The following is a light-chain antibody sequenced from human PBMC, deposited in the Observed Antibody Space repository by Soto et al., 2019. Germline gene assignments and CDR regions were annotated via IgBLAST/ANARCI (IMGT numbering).Light chain of an antibody. CDR1: SSNIGSNT. V-gene: IGLV1-44*01. CDR2: NND. J-gene: IGLJ1*01. Sequence: QSVLTQPPSASGTPGQRVTISCSGRSSNIGSNTVNWYQQLPGTAPKLLICNNDERPSGVPDRFSGSKSGTSASLAISGLQSEDEANYYCAAWDDSLNGLYVFGTGTKLTVL. CDR3: AAWDDSLNGLYV.